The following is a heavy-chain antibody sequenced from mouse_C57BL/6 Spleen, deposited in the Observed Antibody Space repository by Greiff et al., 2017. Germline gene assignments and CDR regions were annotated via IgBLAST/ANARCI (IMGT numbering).Heavy chain of an antibody. CDR1: GYTFPSYW. CDR3: AREGNWDEGFDY. CDR2: INTSNGGT. J-gene: IGHJ2*01. V-gene: IGHV1-53*01. D-gene: IGHD4-1*01. Sequence: QVQLQQPGTELVKPGASVKLSCKASGYTFPSYWMHWVKQRPGQGLEWIGNINTSNGGTNYNEKFKSKDTLTVDKSSSTAYMQLSSLTSEDSAVYYCAREGNWDEGFDYWGQGTTLTVSS.